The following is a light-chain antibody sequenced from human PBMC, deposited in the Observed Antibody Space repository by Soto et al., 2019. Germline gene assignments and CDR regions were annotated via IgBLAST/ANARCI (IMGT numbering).Light chain of an antibody. V-gene: IGKV3-15*01. Sequence: EIVTTQSPATLSVSPGERATLSCRASQSVSSNLAWYQQKPGQAPRLLIFGSSSRATGIPARFSGSGSGTEFTLTISSLQSEDFAVYYCHQYNNWPQTFGQGTKVDIK. J-gene: IGKJ1*01. CDR3: HQYNNWPQT. CDR1: QSVSSN. CDR2: GSS.